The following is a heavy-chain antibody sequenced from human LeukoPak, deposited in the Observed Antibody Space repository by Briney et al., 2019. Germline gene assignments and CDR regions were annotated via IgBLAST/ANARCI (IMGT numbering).Heavy chain of an antibody. J-gene: IGHJ4*02. CDR2: INQDGSEK. D-gene: IGHD4/OR15-4a*01. V-gene: IGHV3-7*01. Sequence: PGGSLRLSCAASEFTFSNFWMTWVRQAPGKGLESVASINQDGSEKFYVDSVKGRFTISRDNANNSLYVQMDGLRVDDTAIYYCTRGGIGATYITPPGPLGFWGQGTLVTVSS. CDR1: EFTFSNFW. CDR3: TRGGIGATYITPPGPLGF.